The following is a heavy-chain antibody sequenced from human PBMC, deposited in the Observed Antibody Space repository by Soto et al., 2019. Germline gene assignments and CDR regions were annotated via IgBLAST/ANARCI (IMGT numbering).Heavy chain of an antibody. V-gene: IGHV4-34*01. J-gene: IGHJ5*02. CDR2: IHQIGST. CDR3: AGDRDTAVRGVINWFDP. CDR1: GGSFSGYY. D-gene: IGHD3-10*01. Sequence: QVQLQQWGAGLLKSSATRSLNCAVYGGSFSGYYWNWLRQPPGAGVEWMGKIHQIGSTNSNPSLQSLATMSVDTSRRQFSLKLTSVTAMDTAVYYGAGDRDTAVRGVINWFDPWGQGTLVTVSS.